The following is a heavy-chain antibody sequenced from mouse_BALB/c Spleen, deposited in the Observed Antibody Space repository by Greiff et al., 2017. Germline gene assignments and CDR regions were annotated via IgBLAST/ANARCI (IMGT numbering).Heavy chain of an antibody. CDR1: GFSLTSYG. D-gene: IGHD2-4*01. Sequence: QVQLKESGPGLVAPSQSLSITCTVSGFSLTSYGVHWVRQPPGKGLEWLGVIWAGGSTNYNSALMSRLSISKDNSKSQVFLKMNSLQTDDTAMYYCASSFYYDYDVFAYWGQGTLVTVSA. J-gene: IGHJ3*01. V-gene: IGHV2-9*02. CDR3: ASSFYYDYDVFAY. CDR2: IWAGGST.